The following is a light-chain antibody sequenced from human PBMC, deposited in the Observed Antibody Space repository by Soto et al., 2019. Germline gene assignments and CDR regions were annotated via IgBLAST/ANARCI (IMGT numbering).Light chain of an antibody. CDR2: QVS. V-gene: IGKV2-30*01. J-gene: IGKJ4*01. CDR1: QSLVFRDGNTY. CDR3: VQCKQWPGN. Sequence: DIVMTQSPVSLPVTLGQPASISCRSSQSLVFRDGNTYLNWFQQRPGQSPRRIIYQVSNRDSGVPDRFSGSGSGTDFKLKISRVEAEDVAVYYWVQCKQWPGNFGGGTKVDIK.